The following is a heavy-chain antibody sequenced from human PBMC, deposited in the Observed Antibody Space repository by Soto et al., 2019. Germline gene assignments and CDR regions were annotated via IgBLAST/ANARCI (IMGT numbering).Heavy chain of an antibody. CDR2: MNPNSGNT. CDR3: AREHSNSWRFDY. Sequence: QVQLVQSGAEVKKPGASVKVSCKASGYTFTSYDINWVRQATGQGLEWMGWMNPNSGNTGYAQKFQGRVTLTRNTSRSTAYMELSSLRSGDTAVYYCAREHSNSWRFDYWGQGTLVTVSS. CDR1: GYTFTSYD. D-gene: IGHD6-13*01. J-gene: IGHJ4*02. V-gene: IGHV1-8*01.